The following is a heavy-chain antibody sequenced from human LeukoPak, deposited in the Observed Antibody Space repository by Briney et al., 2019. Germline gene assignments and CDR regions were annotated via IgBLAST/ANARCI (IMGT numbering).Heavy chain of an antibody. D-gene: IGHD1-7*01. CDR2: ISAYNGNT. CDR1: GYTFTSYG. V-gene: IGHV1-18*01. CDR3: ARDPVEDWNYDNYFDY. Sequence: APVKVSCKASGYTFTSYGISWVRQAPGQGLEWMGWISAYNGNTNYAQKLQGRVTMTTDTSTSTAYMELRSLRSDDTAVYYCARDPVEDWNYDNYFDYWGQGTLVTVSS. J-gene: IGHJ4*02.